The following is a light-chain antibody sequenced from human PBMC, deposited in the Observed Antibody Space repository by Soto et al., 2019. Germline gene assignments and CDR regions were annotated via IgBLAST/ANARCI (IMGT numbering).Light chain of an antibody. CDR3: CSYAGNSTPTV. CDR2: EVS. Sequence: ASVSGSPGQSITISCTGTSSDVGSYKLVSWYQQHPGKAPKLMISEVSKRPSGISDRFSGSKSGSTASLTISRLQAEDEADYYCCSYAGNSTPTVFGGGTQLTVL. V-gene: IGLV2-23*02. J-gene: IGLJ7*01. CDR1: SSDVGSYKL.